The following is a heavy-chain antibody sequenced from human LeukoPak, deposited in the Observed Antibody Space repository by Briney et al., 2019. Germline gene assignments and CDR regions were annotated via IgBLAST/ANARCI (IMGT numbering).Heavy chain of an antibody. J-gene: IGHJ4*02. CDR2: IRSKAYGGTT. D-gene: IGHD3-22*01. CDR1: GFTFGDYA. V-gene: IGHV3-49*04. Sequence: TGGSLRLSCTASGFTFGDYAMSWVRQAPGKGLEWVGFIRSKAYGGTTEYAASVKGRFTISRDDSKSIAYLQMNSLKTEDTAVYYCSYYDNSGYYPHFDYWGQGTLVTVSS. CDR3: SYYDNSGYYPHFDY.